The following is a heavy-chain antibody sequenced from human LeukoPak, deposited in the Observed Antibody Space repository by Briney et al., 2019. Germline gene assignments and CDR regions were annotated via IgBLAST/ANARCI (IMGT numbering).Heavy chain of an antibody. Sequence: GGSLRLSCAASGFTFSDYYMSWIRQAPGKGLEWVSYISSSGSTIYYADSVKGRFTISRDNAKNSLYLQMNSLRAEDTAVYYCARIAVAGSRWTDYYYYYMDVWGKGTTVTVSS. CDR1: GFTFSDYY. V-gene: IGHV3-11*04. CDR3: ARIAVAGSRWTDYYYYYMDV. J-gene: IGHJ6*03. D-gene: IGHD6-19*01. CDR2: ISSSGSTI.